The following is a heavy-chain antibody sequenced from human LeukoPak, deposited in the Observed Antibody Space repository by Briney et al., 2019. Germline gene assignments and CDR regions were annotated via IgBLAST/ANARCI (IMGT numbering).Heavy chain of an antibody. D-gene: IGHD6-19*01. V-gene: IGHV3-48*01. CDR2: ISGSSGII. Sequence: GGSLRLSCAASGFTFNTYTMNWVRQAPGKGLEWVSYISGSSGIIDYADSVRGRFTISRDNSKNTLYLQMNSLRAEDTAVYYCAKDTSGWYYFDYWGQGTLVTVSS. J-gene: IGHJ4*02. CDR3: AKDTSGWYYFDY. CDR1: GFTFNTYT.